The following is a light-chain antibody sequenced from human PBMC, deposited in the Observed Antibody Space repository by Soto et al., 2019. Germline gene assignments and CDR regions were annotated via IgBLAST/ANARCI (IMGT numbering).Light chain of an antibody. CDR1: QSVSSSY. Sequence: EIVLTQSPGTLSLSPGERATLSCRASQSVSSSYLAWYQQKPGQDPSLLIYGESSRATGLPDRFSGSGSGTDFTLTISRLGPDVSALYYCQHYSRSPTFGQGTRVDIK. J-gene: IGKJ1*01. CDR2: GES. CDR3: QHYSRSPT. V-gene: IGKV3-20*01.